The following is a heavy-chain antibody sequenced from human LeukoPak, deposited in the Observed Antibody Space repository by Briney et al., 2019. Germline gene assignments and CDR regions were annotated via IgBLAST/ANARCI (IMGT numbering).Heavy chain of an antibody. J-gene: IGHJ4*02. CDR1: GGSISSRNW. CDR3: ARNPRDGYTFDF. D-gene: IGHD5-24*01. Sequence: SETLSLICAVSGGSISSRNWWSWVRQPPGKGLEWIGEIDDRESTNYNPALRSRVTISVDKSNNKFSLKLSSVTAADTAVYYCARNPRDGYTFDFWGQGTLVTVSS. CDR2: IDDREST. V-gene: IGHV4-4*02.